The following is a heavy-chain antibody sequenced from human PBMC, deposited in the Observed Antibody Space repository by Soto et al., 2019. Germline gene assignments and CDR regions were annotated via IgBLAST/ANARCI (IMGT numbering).Heavy chain of an antibody. V-gene: IGHV1-8*01. J-gene: IGHJ6*03. Sequence: QVQLVQSGAEVKKPGASVKVSCKASGYTFTSYDINWVRQATGQGLEWMGWMNPNSGNTGSAQKFQGRVTMTRNTSTSTAYMELSSLKSEDTAVYYCGRSSYSSSWGDYYMDVWGKGTTVTVSS. CDR2: MNPNSGNT. CDR3: GRSSYSSSWGDYYMDV. CDR1: GYTFTSYD. D-gene: IGHD6-6*01.